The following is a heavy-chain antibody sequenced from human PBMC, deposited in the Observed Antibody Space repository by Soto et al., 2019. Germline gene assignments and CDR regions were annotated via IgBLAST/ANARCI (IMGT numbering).Heavy chain of an antibody. D-gene: IGHD2-21*01. CDR2: IWFNGSNR. CDR3: ARDLNSCGGGSCPLGY. V-gene: IGHV3-33*01. Sequence: QVQLVESGGGVVQPGGSLRLSCAASGFIFSNYGMHWVRQAPGKGLEWVALIWFNGSNRKCADSVKGRCTISRDNSKSTLYLEMSSVSVEDTAIYYCARDLNSCGGGSCPLGYWGQGTLVTVSS. J-gene: IGHJ4*02. CDR1: GFIFSNYG.